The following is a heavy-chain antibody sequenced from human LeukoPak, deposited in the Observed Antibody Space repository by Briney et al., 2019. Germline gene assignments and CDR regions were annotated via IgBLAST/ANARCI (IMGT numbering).Heavy chain of an antibody. V-gene: IGHV3-48*04. CDR3: ARDLNGYSYGYLTFDY. Sequence: GGSLRLSCAASGFTFSSYWMSWVRQAPGKGLEWVSYISSSGSTIYCADSVKGRFTISRDNAKNSLYLQMNSLRAEDTAVYYCARDLNGYSYGYLTFDYWGQGTLDTVSS. CDR1: GFTFSSYW. CDR2: ISSSGSTI. J-gene: IGHJ4*02. D-gene: IGHD5-18*01.